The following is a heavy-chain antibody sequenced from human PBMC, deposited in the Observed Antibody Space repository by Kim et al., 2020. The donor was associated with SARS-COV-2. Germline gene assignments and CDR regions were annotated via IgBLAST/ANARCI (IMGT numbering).Heavy chain of an antibody. CDR1: GYTFTGYY. Sequence: ASVKVSCKASGYTFTGYYMHWVRQAPGQGLEWMGWINPNSGGTNYAQKFQGRVTMTRDTSISTAYMELSRLRSDDTAVYYCTRLVVEGKWELLPHEVDYWGQGTLVTVSS. CDR2: INPNSGGT. CDR3: TRLVVEGKWELLPHEVDY. J-gene: IGHJ4*02. D-gene: IGHD1-26*01. V-gene: IGHV1-2*02.